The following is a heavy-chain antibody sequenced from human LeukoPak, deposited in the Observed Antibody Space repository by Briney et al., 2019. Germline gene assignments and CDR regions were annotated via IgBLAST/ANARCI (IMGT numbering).Heavy chain of an antibody. CDR2: ISLSGLT. Sequence: SETLFLTCGVPGGSISNTNWWGWVRHPPGQGLEWIGEISLSGLTNYNPSLKSRVTVSLDKSKNPLSLNLAFVTAADTAVCYCSKENGAFSRFGYWGQGTLVTVPS. D-gene: IGHD2-8*01. CDR1: GGSISNTNW. V-gene: IGHV4-4*02. CDR3: SKENGAFSRFGY. J-gene: IGHJ4*02.